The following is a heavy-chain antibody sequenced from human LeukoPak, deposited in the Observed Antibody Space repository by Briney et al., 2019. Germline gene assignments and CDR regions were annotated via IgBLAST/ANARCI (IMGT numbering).Heavy chain of an antibody. V-gene: IGHV3-33*08. CDR1: GFTFSSYW. CDR2: IWYDGSNK. J-gene: IGHJ3*01. D-gene: IGHD3-10*01. CDR3: ARLVGASAGEVRDY. Sequence: GGSLRLSCAASGFTFSSYWMHWVRQAPGKGLEWVAVIWYDGSNKYYADSVKGRFTISRDNSKNTLYLQMNSLRAEDTAVYYCARLVGASAGEVRDYWGQGTMVTVSS.